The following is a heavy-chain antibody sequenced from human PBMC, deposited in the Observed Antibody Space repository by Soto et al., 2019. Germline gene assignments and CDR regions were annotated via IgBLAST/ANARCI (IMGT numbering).Heavy chain of an antibody. CDR3: ARQGFGPLHGLVDV. J-gene: IGHJ6*02. D-gene: IGHD3-10*01. V-gene: IGHV4-59*08. Sequence: QVQLQESGPGLVKPSETLSLSCTVSGGSISSYYWSWFRQSPGKRMEWIGYVHHSWGSSYNPSLQSRVAISLYPSKSQFSLKVTSVTATDTAVYYCARQGFGPLHGLVDVWGQGTTVTVSS. CDR2: VHHSWGS. CDR1: GGSISSYY.